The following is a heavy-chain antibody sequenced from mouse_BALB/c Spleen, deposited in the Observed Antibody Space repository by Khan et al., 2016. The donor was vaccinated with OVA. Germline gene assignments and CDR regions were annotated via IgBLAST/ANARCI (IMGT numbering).Heavy chain of an antibody. CDR1: GYTFTDFA. J-gene: IGHJ3*01. CDR2: ISTYYGGA. V-gene: IGHV1S137*01. CDR3: ARGCGNFRFDY. Sequence: QVQLQQSGAELVRPGVSVKISCTGSGYTFTDFAMHWVKQSHAKSLVGIGVISTYYGGATYNQKFKGKATMTVDKSSSTAYMELARLTSEDSAISYCARGCGNFRFDYWGQGTLVTVSA. D-gene: IGHD1-1*02.